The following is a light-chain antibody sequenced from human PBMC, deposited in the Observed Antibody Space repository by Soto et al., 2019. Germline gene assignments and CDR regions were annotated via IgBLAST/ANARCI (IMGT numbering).Light chain of an antibody. CDR2: EGS. CDR1: SSDVGSYNL. CDR3: CTYAGTSTYV. V-gene: IGLV2-23*01. J-gene: IGLJ1*01. Sequence: SALTQPASVSGSPGQPTTISCTGTSSDVGSYNLVSWYQQHPVKAPKLMIYEGSKRPSGVSNRFSGSKSGNTASLTISGLQAEDEADYYCCTYAGTSTYVFGSGTKVTV.